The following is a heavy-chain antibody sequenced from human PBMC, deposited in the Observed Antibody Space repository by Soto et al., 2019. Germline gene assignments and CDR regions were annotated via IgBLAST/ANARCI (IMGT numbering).Heavy chain of an antibody. CDR2: IYYSGST. D-gene: IGHD6-6*01. CDR1: GGSISSYY. Sequence: PSETLSLTCTVSGGSISSYYWSWIRQPPGKGLEWIGYIYYSGSTNYNPSLKSRVTISVDTSKNQFSLKLSSVTAADTAVYYCARADEDSSPYYFDYWGQGTLVTVSS. CDR3: ARADEDSSPYYFDY. J-gene: IGHJ4*02. V-gene: IGHV4-59*08.